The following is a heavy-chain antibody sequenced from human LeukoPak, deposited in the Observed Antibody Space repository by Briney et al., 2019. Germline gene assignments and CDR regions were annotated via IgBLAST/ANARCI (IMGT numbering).Heavy chain of an antibody. J-gene: IGHJ4*02. CDR1: GFTFSSYG. Sequence: GGSLILSCAASGFTFSSYGMHWVRQAPGKGLEWVAVISYDGSNKYYADSVKGRFTISRDNSKNMLYLQMNSLRAEDTAVYYCAKPYYYGSRSYMDYWGQGTLVTVSS. D-gene: IGHD3-10*01. CDR3: AKPYYYGSRSYMDY. CDR2: ISYDGSNK. V-gene: IGHV3-30*18.